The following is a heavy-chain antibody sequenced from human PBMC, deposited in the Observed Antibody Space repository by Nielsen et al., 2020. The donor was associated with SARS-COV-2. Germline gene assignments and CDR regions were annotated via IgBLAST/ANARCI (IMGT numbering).Heavy chain of an antibody. D-gene: IGHD6-19*01. J-gene: IGHJ5*02. CDR1: GYTFTNNY. CDR2: INPSGGST. Sequence: ASVKVSCMASGYTFTNNYMYWVRQAPGQGLEWMGIINPSGGSTTYAQKFQGRVTMTRDTSTSTVHMELSSLRSDDTAVYYCARGRSLTLSSSGWFGWLDPWGQGTLVTVSS. V-gene: IGHV1-46*01. CDR3: ARGRSLTLSSSGWFGWLDP.